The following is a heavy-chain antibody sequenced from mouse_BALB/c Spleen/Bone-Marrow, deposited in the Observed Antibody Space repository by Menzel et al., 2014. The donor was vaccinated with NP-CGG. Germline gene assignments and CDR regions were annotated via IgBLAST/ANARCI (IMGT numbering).Heavy chain of an antibody. CDR3: ASYYYGSSRFAY. Sequence: VQLKKQSGAELVKPGASVKLSCTSSGFNIKDTYMHWVKQRPEQGLEWIGRIDPANGNTKYDPKFQGKATITADTSSNTAYLQLSSLTSEDTAVYYCASYYYGSSRFAYWGQGTLVTVSA. D-gene: IGHD1-1*01. CDR2: IDPANGNT. CDR1: GFNIKDTY. V-gene: IGHV14-3*02. J-gene: IGHJ3*01.